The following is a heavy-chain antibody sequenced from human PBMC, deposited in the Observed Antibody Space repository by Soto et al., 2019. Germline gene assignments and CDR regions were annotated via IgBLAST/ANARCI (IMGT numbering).Heavy chain of an antibody. D-gene: IGHD3-10*01. CDR3: TRGPRPTSIGTGAF. V-gene: IGHV3-74*01. Sequence: SMKISRETCRLLFSMYGMHWVRQIPGKGPQWVARITDDGSTTYYAASVEGRFTISRDNAKNALYLQMTSLRADDTAVYYCTRGPRPTSIGTGAFWGQGTPVTVSS. CDR2: ITDDGSTT. CDR1: RLLFSMYG. J-gene: IGHJ4*02.